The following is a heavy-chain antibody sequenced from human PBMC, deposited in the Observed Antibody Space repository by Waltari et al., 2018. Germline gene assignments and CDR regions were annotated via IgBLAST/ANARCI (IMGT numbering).Heavy chain of an antibody. CDR3: ARETLPGNKIIDY. Sequence: QVQLVQSGPEVKQPGASVRVSCKTSGYTFTSYYLHWVRQAPGQGLEWMAWINSNTGDSQSAHTFQGRVTVTKDTSLTTVYLELSGLRSDDTALYYCARETLPGNKIIDYWGQGTLVTVSS. CDR1: GYTFTSYY. J-gene: IGHJ4*02. D-gene: IGHD1-1*01. V-gene: IGHV1-2*07. CDR2: INSNTGDS.